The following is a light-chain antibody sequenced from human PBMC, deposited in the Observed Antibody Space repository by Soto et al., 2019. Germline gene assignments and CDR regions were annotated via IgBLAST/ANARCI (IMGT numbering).Light chain of an antibody. V-gene: IGLV2-8*01. CDR2: EVT. CDR3: SAYAGNNNPVI. J-gene: IGLJ2*01. CDR1: SSDVGGHNF. Sequence: QSVLTQPPSASGSPGQSVTISCTGTSSDVGGHNFVSWYQQHPGKAPKFLIYEVTKRPSGVPDRFSGSKSGITASLTVSGLQADDEAYHYCSAYAGNNNPVIFGGGTKVTVL.